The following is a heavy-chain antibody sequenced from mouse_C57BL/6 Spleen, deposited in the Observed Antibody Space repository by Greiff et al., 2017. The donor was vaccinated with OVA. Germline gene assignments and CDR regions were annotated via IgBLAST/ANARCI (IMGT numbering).Heavy chain of an antibody. CDR3: ARLINYYGSSRDYYAMDY. V-gene: IGHV1-81*01. J-gene: IGHJ4*01. CDR2: IYPRSGNT. Sequence: LVESGAELARPGASVKLSCKASGYTFTSYGISWVKQRTGQGLEWIGEIYPRSGNTYYNEKFKGKATLTADKSSSTAYMELRSLTSEDSAVYFCARLINYYGSSRDYYAMDYWGQGTPVTVSS. D-gene: IGHD1-1*01. CDR1: GYTFTSYG.